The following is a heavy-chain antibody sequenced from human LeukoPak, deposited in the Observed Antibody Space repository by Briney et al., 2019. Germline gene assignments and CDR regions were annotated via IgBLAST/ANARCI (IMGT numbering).Heavy chain of an antibody. J-gene: IGHJ4*02. CDR2: ISYDGSNK. D-gene: IGHD3-3*01. Sequence: GRSLRLSCAASGFTFSSYAMHWVRQAPGKGLEWVAVISYDGSNKYYADSVKGRFTISRDNSKNTLYLQMNSLRAEDTAVYYCARDDLGEYYDFWSGYYPCFDYWGQGTLVTVSS. V-gene: IGHV3-30-3*01. CDR1: GFTFSSYA. CDR3: ARDDLGEYYDFWSGYYPCFDY.